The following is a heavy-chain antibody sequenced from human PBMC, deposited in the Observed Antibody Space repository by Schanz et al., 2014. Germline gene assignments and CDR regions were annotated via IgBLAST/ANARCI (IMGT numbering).Heavy chain of an antibody. CDR2: INPLSGAT. D-gene: IGHD4-4*01. J-gene: IGHJ5*02. Sequence: QVLLVQSGAEVKQPGASVKVSCKASGYTFTGYYIHWVRQAPGQGFEWMGWINPLSGATDYAPTFQSRIYMTRDTSISTAYMEVTRLVSSDTAVYYCARRGPNCSNNACYHGWFDPWGQGTLVTVSS. CDR3: ARRGPNCSNNACYHGWFDP. V-gene: IGHV1-2*02. CDR1: GYTFTGYY.